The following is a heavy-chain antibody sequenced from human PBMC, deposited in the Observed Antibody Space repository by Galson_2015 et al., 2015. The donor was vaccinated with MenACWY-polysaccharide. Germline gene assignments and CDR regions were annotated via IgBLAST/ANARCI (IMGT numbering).Heavy chain of an antibody. CDR2: TSTGGGPT. J-gene: IGHJ3*02. V-gene: IGHV3-23*01. CDR1: GFTLNNYV. CDR3: AKDARRLPRGVSPADGAFDI. D-gene: IGHD6-13*01. Sequence: SLRLSCAASGFTLNNYVVSWVRQAPGMGPEWVSVTSTGGGPTYYADSVKGRFTISRDNSKNTLYLEMNSLRAEDTAVYYCAKDARRLPRGVSPADGAFDIWGQGTMVTVSS.